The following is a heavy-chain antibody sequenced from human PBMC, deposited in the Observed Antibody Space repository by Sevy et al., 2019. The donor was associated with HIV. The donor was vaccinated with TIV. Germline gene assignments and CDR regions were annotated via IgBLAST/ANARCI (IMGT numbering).Heavy chain of an antibody. Sequence: GGSLRLSCAASGFTFSSFGMYWARQAPGEGLEWVAIIWYDGKNALYADSVKGRFNNSRDNSKNTLYLQMNSLRAEDTAVYYCARDLEEWELRYLGYWGQGTLVTVSS. CDR1: GFTFSSFG. CDR3: ARDLEEWELRYLGY. J-gene: IGHJ4*02. D-gene: IGHD1-26*01. CDR2: IWYDGKNA. V-gene: IGHV3-33*01.